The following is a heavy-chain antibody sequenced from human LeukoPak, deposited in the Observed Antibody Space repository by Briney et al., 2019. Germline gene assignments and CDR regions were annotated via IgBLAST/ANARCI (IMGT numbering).Heavy chain of an antibody. CDR3: ARLQSPIEYSSSSVFDY. Sequence: GESLKISCNGSGYGFTSYWIGWVRQMPGPRLEGMGIIYPGDSGTRYSPSFQGQVTISADKSISTAYLKWSSLKASDTAMYYCARLQSPIEYSSSSVFDYWGQGTLVTVSS. V-gene: IGHV5-51*01. CDR2: IYPGDSGT. D-gene: IGHD6-6*01. CDR1: GYGFTSYW. J-gene: IGHJ4*02.